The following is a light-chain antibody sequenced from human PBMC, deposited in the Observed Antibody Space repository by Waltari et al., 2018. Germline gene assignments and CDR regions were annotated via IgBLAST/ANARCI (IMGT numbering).Light chain of an antibody. V-gene: IGKV3-11*01. CDR1: QSVSSY. J-gene: IGKJ1*01. CDR2: DAS. Sequence: EIVLTQSPATLSLSPGERPTLSCRASQSVSSYLAWYQQKPGQAPRLLIYDASNRATGIPARFSGSGSGTDVTLTISSLEPEDFAVYYCQQRSNWPPTFGQGTKVEIK. CDR3: QQRSNWPPT.